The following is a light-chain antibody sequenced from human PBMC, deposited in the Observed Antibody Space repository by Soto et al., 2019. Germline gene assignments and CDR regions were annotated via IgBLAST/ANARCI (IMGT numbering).Light chain of an antibody. CDR2: AAS. CDR3: QQYGRSPLMYT. J-gene: IGKJ2*01. CDR1: QGISSY. V-gene: IGKV1-8*01. Sequence: AIRMTQSPSSLSASTGDRVTITCRASQGISSYLAWYQQKPGKAPKLLIYAASTLQSGVPSRFSGSGSGTDFTLTISCLQSEDFATYYCQQYGRSPLMYTFGQATKVEIK.